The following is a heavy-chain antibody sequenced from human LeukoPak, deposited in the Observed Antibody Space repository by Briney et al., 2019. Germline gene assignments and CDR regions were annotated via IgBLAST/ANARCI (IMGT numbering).Heavy chain of an antibody. CDR1: GFTFSNYW. Sequence: GGSLRLSCAASGFTFSNYWMSWVRQAPGKGLGWVSGISGSGDRTYYADSVKGRFTISRDNSKNTLYLQMNSLTDDDSAVYYCAKDRIPVAGRQDIWDYWGQGTLVTVSS. CDR3: AKDRIPVAGRQDIWDY. J-gene: IGHJ4*02. CDR2: ISGSGDRT. V-gene: IGHV3-23*01. D-gene: IGHD6-19*01.